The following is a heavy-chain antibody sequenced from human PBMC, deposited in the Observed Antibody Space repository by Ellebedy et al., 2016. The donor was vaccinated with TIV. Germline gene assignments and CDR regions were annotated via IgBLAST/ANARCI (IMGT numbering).Heavy chain of an antibody. V-gene: IGHV3-23*01. D-gene: IGHD5-12*01. CDR1: GFTFSSYA. CDR2: ISGSGGST. CDR3: AKDAEYSGYGDYYYYGMDV. J-gene: IGHJ6*02. Sequence: GESLKISXAASGFTFSSYAMSWVRQAPGKGLEWVSAISGSGGSTYYADSVKGRFTISRDNSKNTLYLQMNSLRAEDTAVYYCAKDAEYSGYGDYYYYGMDVWGQGTTVTVSS.